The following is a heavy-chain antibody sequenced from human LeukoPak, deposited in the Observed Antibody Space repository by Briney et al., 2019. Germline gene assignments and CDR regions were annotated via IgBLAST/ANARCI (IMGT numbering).Heavy chain of an antibody. Sequence: SGTLSLTCAVSGGSISSSNWWSWVRQPPGKGLEWIGEIYHSGSTNYNPSLKSRVTISVDKSKNQFSLKLSSVTAADTAVYYCARDRGPYDSSGYSLYDAFDIWGQGTMVTVSS. V-gene: IGHV4-4*02. J-gene: IGHJ3*02. CDR2: IYHSGST. CDR1: GGSISSSNW. CDR3: ARDRGPYDSSGYSLYDAFDI. D-gene: IGHD3-22*01.